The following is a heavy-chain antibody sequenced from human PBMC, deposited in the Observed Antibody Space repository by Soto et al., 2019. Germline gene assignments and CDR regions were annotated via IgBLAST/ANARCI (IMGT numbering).Heavy chain of an antibody. J-gene: IGHJ4*02. CDR3: AHSDPSDDFWSGSPFH. V-gene: IGHV2-5*02. CDR1: GLSLITSGVA. Sequence: SGPTLVNPTQTLTLTCTFSGLSLITSGVAVGWIRQPPGKTLEWLALIYWDDNPRYSPSLKNRLTVTKDTSRNQVVLTMTNMDPVDTGTYYCAHSDPSDDFWSGSPFHWGQGSQVTVSS. CDR2: IYWDDNP. D-gene: IGHD3-3*01.